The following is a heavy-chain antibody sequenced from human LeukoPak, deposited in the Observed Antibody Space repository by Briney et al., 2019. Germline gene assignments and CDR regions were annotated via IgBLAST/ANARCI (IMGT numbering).Heavy chain of an antibody. Sequence: ASVKVSCKASGYTFTSYDINWVRQAPGQGLEWMGWISAYNGNTNYAQKLQGRVTMTTDTSTSTADMELRSLRSDDTAVYYCARDLGYSSSWYVVDYWGQGTLVTVSS. CDR3: ARDLGYSSSWYVVDY. CDR1: GYTFTSYD. J-gene: IGHJ4*02. V-gene: IGHV1-18*01. D-gene: IGHD6-13*01. CDR2: ISAYNGNT.